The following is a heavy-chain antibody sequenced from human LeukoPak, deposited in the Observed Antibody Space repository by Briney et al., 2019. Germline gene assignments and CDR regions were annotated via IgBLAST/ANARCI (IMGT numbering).Heavy chain of an antibody. Sequence: QPGGSLRLSCAASGFTFSSYWMSWVRQAPGKGLEWVANIKQDGSEKYYVDSVKGRFTISRDNAKNSLYLQMNSLRAEDTAVYYCARVEDSSGYYGPYFDYWGQGTLVTVSP. V-gene: IGHV3-7*02. J-gene: IGHJ4*02. CDR2: IKQDGSEK. D-gene: IGHD3-22*01. CDR1: GFTFSSYW. CDR3: ARVEDSSGYYGPYFDY.